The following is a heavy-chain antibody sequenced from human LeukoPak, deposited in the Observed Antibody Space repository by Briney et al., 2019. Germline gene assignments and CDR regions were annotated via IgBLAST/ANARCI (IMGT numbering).Heavy chain of an antibody. J-gene: IGHJ6*02. CDR3: ARDEGGVGGGGYYGMDV. CDR1: GYTFTSYG. CDR2: ISAYNGNT. D-gene: IGHD3-16*01. Sequence: ASVKVSCKASGYTFTSYGITWVRQAPGQGLEWMGWISAYNGNTNYAQKVQGRVTMTTDTSTSTAYMELRSLRSADTAVYYCARDEGGVGGGGYYGMDVWGQGTTVTVSS. V-gene: IGHV1-18*01.